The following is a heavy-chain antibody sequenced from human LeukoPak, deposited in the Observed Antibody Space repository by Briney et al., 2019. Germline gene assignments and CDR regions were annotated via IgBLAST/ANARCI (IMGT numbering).Heavy chain of an antibody. CDR1: GGSFSGYY. J-gene: IGHJ4*02. CDR3: ARGLYYYDGSGYYSFDY. V-gene: IGHV4-34*01. Sequence: PSETLSLTCAVYGGSFSGYYWSWIRQPPGKGLEWIGEINHSGSTNYNPSLKSRVTISVDTSKNQFSLKLSSVTAADTAVYYCARGLYYYDGSGYYSFDYWGQGTLVTVSS. D-gene: IGHD3-22*01. CDR2: INHSGST.